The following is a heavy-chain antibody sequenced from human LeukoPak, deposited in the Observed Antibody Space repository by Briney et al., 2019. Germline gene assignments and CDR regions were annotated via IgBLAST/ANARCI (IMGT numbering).Heavy chain of an antibody. Sequence: GGSLRLSCAASGFTLSSNYMSWVRQAPGKGLELVSVLYSGDSTYYSDSVKGRFTISRHNSKNTLYLQMNSLRAEDTAVYYCTAYGDYVDYWGQGTLVTVSS. CDR2: LYSGDST. V-gene: IGHV3-53*04. J-gene: IGHJ4*02. CDR1: GFTLSSNY. CDR3: TAYGDYVDY. D-gene: IGHD4-17*01.